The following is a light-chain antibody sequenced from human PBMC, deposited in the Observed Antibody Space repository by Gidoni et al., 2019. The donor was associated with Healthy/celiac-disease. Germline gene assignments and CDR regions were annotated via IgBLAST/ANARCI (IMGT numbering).Light chain of an antibody. CDR2: AAS. Sequence: DIQMTQPPSSLSASVGDRVTITCRASQSISSYLNWYQQKPGKAPKLLIYAASSLQSGVPSRFSGSGSGTHFTLTISSLQPEDIATYFCQQSYRTSYTFGQGTKLEI. V-gene: IGKV1-39*01. CDR1: QSISSY. CDR3: QQSYRTSYT. J-gene: IGKJ2*01.